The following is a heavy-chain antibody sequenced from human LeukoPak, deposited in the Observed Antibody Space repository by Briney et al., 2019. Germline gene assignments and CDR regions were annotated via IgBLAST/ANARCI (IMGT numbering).Heavy chain of an antibody. CDR1: GFTFSNAR. CDR2: ISSSGSTI. CDR3: ARDYGGSSPFDY. D-gene: IGHD4-23*01. Sequence: GGSLRLSCAASGFTFSNARMSWVRQAPGKGLEWVSYISSSGSTIYYADSVKGRFTISRDNAKNSLYLQMNSLRAEDTAVYYCARDYGGSSPFDYWGQGTLVTVSS. J-gene: IGHJ4*02. V-gene: IGHV3-48*04.